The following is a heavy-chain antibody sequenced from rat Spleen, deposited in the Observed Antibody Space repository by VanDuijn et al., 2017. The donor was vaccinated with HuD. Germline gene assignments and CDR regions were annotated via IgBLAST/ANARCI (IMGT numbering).Heavy chain of an antibody. Sequence: QVQVKESGPGLVQPSETLSLTCTVSGFSLTKYSVSWVRQPSGKGPEWMGAIWSTGGTRYNSGLKSRLSISRDTSTRQVFLKMNSLQTEDTAIYFCTRERVPGFAFYFDYWGQGVMVTVSS. J-gene: IGHJ2*01. D-gene: IGHD1-4*01. CDR3: TRERVPGFAFYFDY. CDR1: GFSLTKYS. V-gene: IGHV2-15*01. CDR2: IWSTGGT.